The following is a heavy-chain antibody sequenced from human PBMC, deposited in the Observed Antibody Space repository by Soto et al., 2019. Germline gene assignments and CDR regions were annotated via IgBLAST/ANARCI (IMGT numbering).Heavy chain of an antibody. CDR2: IYYSGST. CDR1: GGSISSGDYY. V-gene: IGHV4-30-4*01. J-gene: IGHJ5*02. Sequence: KASETLSLTCTVSGGSISSGDYYWSWIRQPPGKGLEWIGYIYYSGSTYYNPSLKSRVTISVDTSKNQFSLKLSSVTAADTAVYYCARALIVVAAGRQYNWFDPWGQGTLVTVSS. CDR3: ARALIVVAAGRQYNWFDP. D-gene: IGHD2-15*01.